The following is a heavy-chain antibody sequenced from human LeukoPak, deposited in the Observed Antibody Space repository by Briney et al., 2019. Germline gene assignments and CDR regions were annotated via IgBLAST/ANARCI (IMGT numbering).Heavy chain of an antibody. V-gene: IGHV3-48*01. CDR2: ISSSSSPT. CDR3: ARDDGVH. CDR1: GFTFSTYA. D-gene: IGHD3-16*01. J-gene: IGHJ4*02. Sequence: GGSLRLSCAASGFTFSTYAMNWVRQAPGKRLEWVSYISSSSSPTYYADSVQGRFTISRDNAKNSLYLQMNSLRGEDTAVYYCARDDGVHWGQGTLVTVSS.